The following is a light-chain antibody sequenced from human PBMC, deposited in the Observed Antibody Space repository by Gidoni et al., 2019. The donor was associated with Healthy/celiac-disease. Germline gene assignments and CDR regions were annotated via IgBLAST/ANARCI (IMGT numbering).Light chain of an antibody. CDR3: QQYGISPFT. CDR1: QSVSRSY. J-gene: IGKJ3*01. V-gene: IGKV3-20*01. CDR2: GAS. Sequence: EIVLTQSPGTLSLSPGERATLSCRASQSVSRSYLAWYQQKPGQAPRLLIYGASSRATGIPDRFSGSGSGTDFTLTISRLEPEDFAVYYCQQYGISPFTFGPGTKVDIK.